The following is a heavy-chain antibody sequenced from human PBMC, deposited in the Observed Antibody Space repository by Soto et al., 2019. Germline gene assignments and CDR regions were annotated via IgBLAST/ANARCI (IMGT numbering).Heavy chain of an antibody. CDR3: ARGNEDYGDKFGAFEI. Sequence: QVQLQESGPGLVKPSETLSLTCTASGASIRSYYWSWIRQPPGKGLEWIGYTYHSGSTKYNPSLKARVTIAVDTSKKQSSLKVTSVTAADTAVYYCARGNEDYGDKFGAFEIWGRGTMVTVSS. CDR2: TYHSGST. D-gene: IGHD4-17*01. V-gene: IGHV4-59*01. J-gene: IGHJ3*02. CDR1: GASIRSYY.